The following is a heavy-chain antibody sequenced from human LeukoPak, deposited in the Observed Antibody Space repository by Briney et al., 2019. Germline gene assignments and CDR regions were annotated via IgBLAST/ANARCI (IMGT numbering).Heavy chain of an antibody. D-gene: IGHD1-1*01. Sequence: SETLSLTCTVSGGSISSYYWSWIRQPPGKGLEWIGYIYYSGSTNYNPSLKSRVTISVDTSKNQFSLKLSSVTAADTAVYCCARRPVAGTGYFDYWGQGTLVTVSS. CDR1: GGSISSYY. J-gene: IGHJ4*02. CDR2: IYYSGST. CDR3: ARRPVAGTGYFDY. V-gene: IGHV4-59*01.